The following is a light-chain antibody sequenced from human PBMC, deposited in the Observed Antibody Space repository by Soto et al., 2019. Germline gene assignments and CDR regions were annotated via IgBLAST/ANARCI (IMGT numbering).Light chain of an antibody. CDR1: TSNIESNY. V-gene: IGLV1-47*01. J-gene: IGLJ2*01. CDR2: RYN. CDR3: AAWDDSLSGVV. Sequence: QSVLTQPPSASGTPGQRVTISCSGSTSNIESNYVYWYQQLPGTAPKLLIYRYNQRPSGVPDRFSGSKSGTSGSLVISGLRSEDEADYYCAAWDDSLSGVVFGGGTKLTVL.